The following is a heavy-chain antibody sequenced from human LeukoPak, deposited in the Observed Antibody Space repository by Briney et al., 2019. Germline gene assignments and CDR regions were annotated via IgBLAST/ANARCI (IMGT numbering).Heavy chain of an antibody. J-gene: IGHJ3*02. Sequence: PGGSLRLSCAASGFTVRSNYMSWVRQAPGKGPEWVSVIYSGGSTYYADSVKGRFTISRDNSKNTLYLQMNSLRAEDTAVYYCASQWLVLDAFDIWGQGTMVTVSS. V-gene: IGHV3-53*01. CDR2: IYSGGST. CDR3: ASQWLVLDAFDI. CDR1: GFTVRSNY. D-gene: IGHD6-19*01.